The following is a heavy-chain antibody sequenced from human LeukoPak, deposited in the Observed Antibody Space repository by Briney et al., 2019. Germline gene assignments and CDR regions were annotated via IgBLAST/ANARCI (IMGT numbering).Heavy chain of an antibody. CDR3: AKDQSGYNYGWFDP. V-gene: IGHV3-23*01. J-gene: IGHJ5*02. CDR2: MSGSGGST. Sequence: QPGGSLRLSCVVSGFTFSNYAMSWVRQAPGKGLEWVSAMSGSGGSTNYADSVKGRFTISRDNFKNTLYLQMNSLRAEDTAVYYCAKDQSGYNYGWFDPWGQGTLVTVSS. CDR1: GFTFSNYA. D-gene: IGHD5-18*01.